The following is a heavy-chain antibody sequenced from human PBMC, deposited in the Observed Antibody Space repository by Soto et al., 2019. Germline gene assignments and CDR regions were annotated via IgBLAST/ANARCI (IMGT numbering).Heavy chain of an antibody. J-gene: IGHJ3*01. D-gene: IGHD3-3*01. V-gene: IGHV1-69*04. CDR2: IIPIPDVT. CDR1: GGTFSTYI. Sequence: GASVKVSCKAPGGTFSTYIISWVRQAPGQGLEWMGRIIPIPDVTNYAQKFQGRVTVTADRSTSTAYMELTSLKSEDTAVYYCARDRITTRGDAFDLWGQGTMVTVSS. CDR3: ARDRITTRGDAFDL.